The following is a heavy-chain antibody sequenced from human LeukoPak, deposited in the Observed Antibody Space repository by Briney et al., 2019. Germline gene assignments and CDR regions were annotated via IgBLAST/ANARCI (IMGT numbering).Heavy chain of an antibody. Sequence: SETLSLTCTVSGGSISSYYWSWIRQPPGKGLEWFGYIYYSGSTNYNPSLKSRVTISVDTSKNQFSLKLSSVTAADTAVYYCAREDYYGSGSYYYWGQGTLVTVSS. D-gene: IGHD3-10*01. V-gene: IGHV4-59*01. CDR3: AREDYYGSGSYYY. CDR2: IYYSGST. J-gene: IGHJ4*02. CDR1: GGSISSYY.